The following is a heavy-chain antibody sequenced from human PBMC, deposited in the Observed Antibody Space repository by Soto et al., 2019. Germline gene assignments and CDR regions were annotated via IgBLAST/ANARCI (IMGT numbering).Heavy chain of an antibody. CDR2: ITYSGST. CDR1: GGSVSSGNSY. J-gene: IGHJ6*04. Sequence: PSETLSLTCTVSGGSVSSGNSYWTWIWQPPGKGLEWIGYITYSGSTDYNPSFKSRFTVSLDTSKNQFSLKVSSVSAADTAVYYCARSVVARPYYYGLDVWGGGTTVTVCS. CDR3: ARSVVARPYYYGLDV. D-gene: IGHD6-6*01. V-gene: IGHV4-61*01.